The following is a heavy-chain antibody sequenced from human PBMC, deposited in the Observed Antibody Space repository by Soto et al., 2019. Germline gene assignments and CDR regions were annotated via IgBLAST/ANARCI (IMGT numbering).Heavy chain of an antibody. J-gene: IGHJ4*02. CDR2: IYHSGST. V-gene: IGHV4-30-2*01. Sequence: QLQLQESGSGLVKPSQTLSLTCAVSGGSISSGGYSWSWIRQPPGKGLEWIGYIYHSGSTYYNPSLQSRVTISVDRSKNQFSLKLSSVTAADTAVYYCARAGGLGAVAAAYWGQGTLVTVSS. CDR1: GGSISSGGYS. D-gene: IGHD6-19*01. CDR3: ARAGGLGAVAAAY.